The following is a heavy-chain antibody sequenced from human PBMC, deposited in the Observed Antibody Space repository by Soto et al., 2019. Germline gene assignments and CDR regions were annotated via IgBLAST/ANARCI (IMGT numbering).Heavy chain of an antibody. V-gene: IGHV1-18*01. D-gene: IGHD3-22*01. J-gene: IGHJ4*02. CDR2: IRTYNGNT. CDR3: ARGPTDYYDNSGDYFLDY. CDR1: GYTFTTYG. Sequence: QVQLVQSGAEVKKPGASVKVSCKASGYTFTTYGMSWVRQAPGQGLDWMGWIRTYNGNTKYAERPQGRVTMTTDTTTSTAYMELRSLRSDDTAVYYCARGPTDYYDNSGDYFLDYWGQGTLVTVSS.